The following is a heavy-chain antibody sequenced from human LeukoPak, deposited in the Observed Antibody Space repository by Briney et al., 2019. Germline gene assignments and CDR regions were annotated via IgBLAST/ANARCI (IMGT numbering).Heavy chain of an antibody. Sequence: SETLSLTCTVSGGSISSYYWSWIRQPPGKGLEWIGYIYYSGSTNYNASLKSRVTISVDTCKNKFYLTLSAVTAADTAVYYCAREAPSRSSDSFDIWGQGTMVTVSS. CDR1: GGSISSYY. V-gene: IGHV4-59*01. J-gene: IGHJ3*02. D-gene: IGHD2-2*01. CDR3: AREAPSRSSDSFDI. CDR2: IYYSGST.